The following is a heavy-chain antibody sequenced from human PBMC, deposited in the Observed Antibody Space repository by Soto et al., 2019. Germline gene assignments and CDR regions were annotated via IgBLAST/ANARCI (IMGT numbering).Heavy chain of an antibody. CDR1: GFTFTSSA. D-gene: IGHD3-10*01. V-gene: IGHV1-58*01. J-gene: IGHJ6*02. Sequence: ASVKVSCKASGFTFTSSAVQWVRQARGQRLEWIGWIVVGSGNTNYAQKFQERVTITRDMSTSTAYMELSSLRSEDTAVYYCAAFGDYGSGTPGDYYYYGMDVWGQGTTVTVSS. CDR3: AAFGDYGSGTPGDYYYYGMDV. CDR2: IVVGSGNT.